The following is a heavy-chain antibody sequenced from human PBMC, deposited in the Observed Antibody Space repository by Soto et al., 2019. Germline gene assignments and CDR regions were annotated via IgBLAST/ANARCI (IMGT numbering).Heavy chain of an antibody. Sequence: GESLKISCKGSGYSFTSYWIGWVRQMPGKGLEWMGIIYPGDSDTRYSPSFQGQVTISADKSISTAYLQWSSLKASDTAMYYCARRRRGIAVAGTDFDYWGQGTLVTVSS. CDR1: GYSFTSYW. D-gene: IGHD6-19*01. J-gene: IGHJ4*02. CDR2: IYPGDSDT. V-gene: IGHV5-51*01. CDR3: ARRRRGIAVAGTDFDY.